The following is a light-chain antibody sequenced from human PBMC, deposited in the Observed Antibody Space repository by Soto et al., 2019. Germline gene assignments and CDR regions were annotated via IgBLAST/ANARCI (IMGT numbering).Light chain of an antibody. CDR2: DAS. V-gene: IGKV3-11*01. J-gene: IGKJ5*01. CDR1: QSVSSY. CDR3: QQRSNGPV. Sequence: EIVLTQSPATLSLSPGERATLSCRASQSVSSYLAWYQQKPGQAPRLLIYDASNRATGIPARFNGSGSGTDFTLTNSSLEPEDFAVYYCQQRSNGPVFGQGTRLEIK.